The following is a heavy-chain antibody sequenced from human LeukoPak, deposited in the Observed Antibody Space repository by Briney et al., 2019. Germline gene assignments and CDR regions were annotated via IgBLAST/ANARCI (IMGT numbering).Heavy chain of an antibody. J-gene: IGHJ6*02. CDR1: GFTFSSYA. D-gene: IGHD3-9*01. Sequence: GGSLRLSCAASGFTFSSYAMSWVRQAPGKGLEWVSAISGSGGSTYYADSVKGRFTISRDNSKNTLYLQMNSLRAEDTAVYYCAKDLPAYYDILTGQSALNYYYGMDVWGQGTTATVSS. CDR2: ISGSGGST. V-gene: IGHV3-23*01. CDR3: AKDLPAYYDILTGQSALNYYYGMDV.